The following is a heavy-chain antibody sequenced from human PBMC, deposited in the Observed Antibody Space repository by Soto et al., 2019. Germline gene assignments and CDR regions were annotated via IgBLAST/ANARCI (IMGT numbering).Heavy chain of an antibody. D-gene: IGHD2-15*01. J-gene: IGHJ4*02. Sequence: SETLSLTCTVSGGSISSYYWSWIRQPPGKGLEWIGYIYYSGSTNYNPSLKSRVTILVDTSKNQFSLKLSSVTAADTAVYYCAKVWPCSGNNCYCLDYWGQGTLVTVSS. CDR1: GGSISSYY. V-gene: IGHV4-59*01. CDR3: AKVWPCSGNNCYCLDY. CDR2: IYYSGST.